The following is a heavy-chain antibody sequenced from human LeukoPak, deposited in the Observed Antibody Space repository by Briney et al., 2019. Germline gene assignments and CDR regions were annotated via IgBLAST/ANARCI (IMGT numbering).Heavy chain of an antibody. CDR3: ARGSEDSGWDN. D-gene: IGHD6-19*01. Sequence: ASVKVSCKASGYTFTGYNMHWVRLAPGQGLEWMGWINPNSGGTNYAQRFQGRVTMTRDTSISTAYMELSRLRSDDTAMYYCARGSEDSGWDNWGQGSLVTVSS. J-gene: IGHJ4*02. CDR2: INPNSGGT. V-gene: IGHV1-2*02. CDR1: GYTFTGYN.